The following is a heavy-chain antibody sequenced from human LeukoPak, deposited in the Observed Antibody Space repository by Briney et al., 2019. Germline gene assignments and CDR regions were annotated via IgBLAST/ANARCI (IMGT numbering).Heavy chain of an antibody. D-gene: IGHD3-22*01. CDR2: IYYSGST. J-gene: IGHJ4*02. CDR3: ARVEANPAWYYDSSGYYFDY. Sequence: SESLSLTCTVSGGSISSYYWSWIRQPPGKGLEWIGYIYYSGSTNYNPSLKSRVTISVDTSKNQFSLKLSSVTAADTAVYYCARVEANPAWYYDSSGYYFDYWGQGTLVTVSS. V-gene: IGHV4-59*01. CDR1: GGSISSYY.